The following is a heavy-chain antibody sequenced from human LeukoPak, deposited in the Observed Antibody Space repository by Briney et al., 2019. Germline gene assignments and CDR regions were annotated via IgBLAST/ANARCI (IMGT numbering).Heavy chain of an antibody. CDR2: IYSGGST. D-gene: IGHD2-21*01. CDR3: ARFTHGGDFDY. V-gene: IGHV3-66*01. CDR1: GFTVSSNY. J-gene: IGHJ4*02. Sequence: GGSLRLSCTASGFTVSSNYMSWVRQAPGKGLEWVSVIYSGGSTSYADSVKGRFTISRDNSKNTLYLQMNSLRAEDPAVYYCARFTHGGDFDYWGQGTLVTVSS.